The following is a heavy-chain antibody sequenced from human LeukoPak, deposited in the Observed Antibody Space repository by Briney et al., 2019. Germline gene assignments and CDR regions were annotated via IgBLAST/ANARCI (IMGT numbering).Heavy chain of an antibody. J-gene: IGHJ4*02. D-gene: IGHD3-22*01. CDR2: IYYSGST. Sequence: SETLSLTCTVSGGSISSYYWSWIRQPPGKGLEWIGYIYYSGSTYYNPSLKSRVTISVDTSKNQFSLKLSSVTAADTAVYYCARNNYYDSSGHLDYWGQGTLVTVSS. CDR3: ARNNYYDSSGHLDY. V-gene: IGHV4-30-4*01. CDR1: GGSISSYY.